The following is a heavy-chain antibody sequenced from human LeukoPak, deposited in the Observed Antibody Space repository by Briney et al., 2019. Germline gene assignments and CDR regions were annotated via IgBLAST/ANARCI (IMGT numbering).Heavy chain of an antibody. J-gene: IGHJ4*02. D-gene: IGHD6-19*01. Sequence: SETLSLTCTVSGGSISSSSYYWGWIRQPPGKGLEWIGSIYYSGSTYYNPSLKSRVTISVDASKNQFSLKLSSVTAADTAVYYCARWYSSGWYGGDYWGQGTLVTVSS. V-gene: IGHV4-39*01. CDR1: GGSISSSSYY. CDR3: ARWYSSGWYGGDY. CDR2: IYYSGST.